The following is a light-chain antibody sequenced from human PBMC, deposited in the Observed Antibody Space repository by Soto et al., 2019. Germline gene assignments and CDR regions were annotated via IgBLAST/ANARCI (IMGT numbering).Light chain of an antibody. J-gene: IGKJ5*01. V-gene: IGKV3-11*01. Sequence: IVMTQSPATLSVSPGTRATLSCRASQSVSYYLAWYQQKPGQAPRLLIYDASSRATGVPDRFSGSGSGTDFTLTISSLEPEDFAVYYCQQRSNWPPSITFGQGTRLEIK. CDR1: QSVSYY. CDR2: DAS. CDR3: QQRSNWPPSIT.